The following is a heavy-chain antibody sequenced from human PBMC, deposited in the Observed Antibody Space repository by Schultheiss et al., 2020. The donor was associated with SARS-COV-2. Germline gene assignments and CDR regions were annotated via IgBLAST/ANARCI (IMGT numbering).Heavy chain of an antibody. J-gene: IGHJ6*02. CDR1: GYTFTSYG. Sequence: ASVKVSCKASGYTFTSYGISWVRQAPGQGLEWMGWISAYNGNTNYAQKLQGRVTMTTDTSTSTAYMELSSLRSEDTAVYYCARGGIAAAGTGLYYYGMDVWGQGTTVTVSS. CDR2: ISAYNGNT. CDR3: ARGGIAAAGTGLYYYGMDV. V-gene: IGHV1-18*01. D-gene: IGHD6-13*01.